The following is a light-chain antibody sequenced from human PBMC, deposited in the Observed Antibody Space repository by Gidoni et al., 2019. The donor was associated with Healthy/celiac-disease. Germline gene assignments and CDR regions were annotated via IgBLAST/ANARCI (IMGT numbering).Light chain of an antibody. CDR1: QSMSSY. CDR2: AAS. CDR3: QQSYSTPLT. Sequence: DIQMTQSPSSLSPSVGDRVTITCRASQSMSSYLNWYQQKPGKAPKLLIYAASSLQSGVPSRFSGSGSGTDFTLTISSLQPEDFATYYCQQSYSTPLTFGPGTKVDIK. V-gene: IGKV1-39*01. J-gene: IGKJ3*01.